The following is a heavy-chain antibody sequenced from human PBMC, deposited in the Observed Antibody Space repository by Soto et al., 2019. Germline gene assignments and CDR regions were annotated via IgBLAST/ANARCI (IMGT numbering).Heavy chain of an antibody. Sequence: PSETLSLTCALYGGSFDGYYWSWVRQSPGKGLEWIGEIHHSGRTKYNPSLKSRVSLSVDTSTKHFSLRLTSVTAADRGVYYCARGVDSWSGYLFWGQGTPVIVSS. J-gene: IGHJ4*02. CDR2: IHHSGRT. V-gene: IGHV4-34*01. CDR1: GGSFDGYY. D-gene: IGHD3-3*01. CDR3: ARGVDSWSGYLF.